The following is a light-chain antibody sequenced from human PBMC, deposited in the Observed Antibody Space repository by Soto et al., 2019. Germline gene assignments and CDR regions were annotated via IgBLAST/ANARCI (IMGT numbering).Light chain of an antibody. CDR1: SSDVGGYKY. J-gene: IGLJ3*02. V-gene: IGLV2-14*01. CDR2: DVS. CDR3: GSYTNSDTWV. Sequence: QSVLTQPASVSGSPGQSIIISCTESSSDVGGYKYVSWYQQHPGKAPKLMIYDVSNRPSGVSNRFSGSKSGNTASLTISGLQADDEADYYCGSYTNSDTWVFGGGTKVTVL.